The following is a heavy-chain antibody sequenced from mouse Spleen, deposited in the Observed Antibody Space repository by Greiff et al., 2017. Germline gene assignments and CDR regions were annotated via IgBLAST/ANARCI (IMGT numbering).Heavy chain of an antibody. V-gene: IGHV1-18*01. CDR3: ARGSYLYYAMDY. Sequence: VQLKQSGPELVKPGASVKIPCKASGYTFTDYNMDWVKQSHGKSLEWIGDINPNNGGTIYNQKFKGKATLTVDKSSSTAYMELRSLTSEDTAVYYCARGSYLYYAMDYWGQGTSVTVSS. CDR1: GYTFTDYN. J-gene: IGHJ4*01. D-gene: IGHD5-5*01. CDR2: INPNNGGT.